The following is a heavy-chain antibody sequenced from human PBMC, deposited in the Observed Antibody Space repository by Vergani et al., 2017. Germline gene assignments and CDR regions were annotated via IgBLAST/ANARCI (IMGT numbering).Heavy chain of an antibody. CDR1: GGSFSGYC. J-gene: IGHJ4*02. CDR3: ARITVVSFDY. D-gene: IGHD4-23*01. CDR2: INHSGST. V-gene: IGHV4-34*01. Sequence: QVQLQQWGAGLLKPSETLSLTCAVYGGSFSGYCWSWIRQPPGKGLEWIGEINHSGSTNYNPSLKSRVTISVDTSKNQFSLKLSSVTAADTAVYYCARITVVSFDYWGQGTLVTVSS.